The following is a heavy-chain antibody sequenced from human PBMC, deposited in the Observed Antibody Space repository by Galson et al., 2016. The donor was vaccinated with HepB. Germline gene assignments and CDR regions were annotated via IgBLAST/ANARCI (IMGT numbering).Heavy chain of an antibody. CDR1: GYTFTSYY. CDR2: INPSGGST. Sequence: SVKVSCKASGYTFTSYYMHWVRQAPGQGLEWMGLINPSGGSTTYAQNFQGRVTMTRDTSTSTVDMELSSLRSEDTAVYYCARVTTPAYYFDYWGQGTLVTVSS. J-gene: IGHJ4*02. V-gene: IGHV1-46*01. D-gene: IGHD1-26*01. CDR3: ARVTTPAYYFDY.